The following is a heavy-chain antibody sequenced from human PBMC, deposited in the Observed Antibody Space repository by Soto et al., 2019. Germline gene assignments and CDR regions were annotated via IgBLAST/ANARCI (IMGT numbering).Heavy chain of an antibody. CDR1: GGSISSGDYY. Sequence: QVQLQESGPGLVKPSQTLSLTCTVSGGSISSGDYYWSWIRQPPGKGLEWIGYISYSGNTHYNPSLKSRVTIALDPSKHPISVKLSSVSAADTAVYYVASYAGYYGMDVWGQGTTVTVSS. CDR2: ISYSGNT. V-gene: IGHV4-30-4*01. CDR3: ASYAGYYGMDV. D-gene: IGHD2-2*01. J-gene: IGHJ6*02.